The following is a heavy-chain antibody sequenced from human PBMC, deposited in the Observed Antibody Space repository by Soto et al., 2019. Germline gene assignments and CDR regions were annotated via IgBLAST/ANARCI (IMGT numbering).Heavy chain of an antibody. V-gene: IGHV3-30-3*01. CDR3: ARDSGGYDDDDAFDI. Sequence: GGSLRLSCAASGFTFSSYAMHWVRQAPGKGLEWVAVISYDGSNKYYADSVKGRFTISRDNSKNTLYLQMNSLRAEDTAVYYCARDSGGYDDDDAFDIWGQGTMVTVSS. D-gene: IGHD5-12*01. J-gene: IGHJ3*02. CDR1: GFTFSSYA. CDR2: ISYDGSNK.